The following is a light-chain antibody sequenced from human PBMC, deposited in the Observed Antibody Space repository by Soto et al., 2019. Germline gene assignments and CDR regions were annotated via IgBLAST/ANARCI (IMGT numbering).Light chain of an antibody. V-gene: IGKV1-33*01. CDR1: QDISNC. CDR2: DAS. Sequence: DNPMTQSPSSLSASVGDRVTITCQASQDISNCLNWFQQKPGKAPKLLIYDASNLETGAPSRFIGSGSGTDFTLTISSLQPDDIATYYCQQYDNLPFTFGPGTKVNIK. J-gene: IGKJ3*01. CDR3: QQYDNLPFT.